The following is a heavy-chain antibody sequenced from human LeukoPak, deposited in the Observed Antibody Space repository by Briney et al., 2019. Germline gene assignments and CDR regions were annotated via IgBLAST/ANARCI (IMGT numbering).Heavy chain of an antibody. CDR2: ISSSGSTI. Sequence: GGSLRLSCAASGFTFSSYETNWVRQAPGRGLEWVSYISSSGSTIYYADSVKGRFTISRDNAKNSLYLQMNSLRAEDTALYYCARGGTDSGSFHYYMDVWGKGTTVTVSS. D-gene: IGHD3-10*01. V-gene: IGHV3-48*03. CDR3: ARGGTDSGSFHYYMDV. J-gene: IGHJ6*03. CDR1: GFTFSSYE.